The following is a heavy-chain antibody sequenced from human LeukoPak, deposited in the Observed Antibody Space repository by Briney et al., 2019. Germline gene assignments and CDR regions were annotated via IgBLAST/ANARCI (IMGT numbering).Heavy chain of an antibody. D-gene: IGHD6-13*01. V-gene: IGHV5-51*01. Sequence: GESLKISCKTSVFSFTNYWIAWVRQMPGEGLEWMGSIYPGDSDTRYNPSFQGQVTISADMSINTAYLHLSSLKASDPAMYYCARHEIGWENRGSSPAPYYFDYWGQGSLVTVSS. CDR2: IYPGDSDT. CDR1: VFSFTNYW. CDR3: ARHEIGWENRGSSPAPYYFDY. J-gene: IGHJ4*02.